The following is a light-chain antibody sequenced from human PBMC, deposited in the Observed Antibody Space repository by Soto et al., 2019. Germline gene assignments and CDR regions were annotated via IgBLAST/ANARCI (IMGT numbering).Light chain of an antibody. CDR3: MQALQSLT. Sequence: EIVMTQSPLTLPVTPGEPASISCRSSQSLLYNNTYNYLDWYVQKPGQSPQLLIYFGSNRAPGVPDRFSGSGAGTDFTLKINRVEAEDVGTDDCMQALQSLTFGQGTRLEIQ. J-gene: IGKJ5*01. CDR1: QSLLYNNTYNY. CDR2: FGS. V-gene: IGKV2-28*01.